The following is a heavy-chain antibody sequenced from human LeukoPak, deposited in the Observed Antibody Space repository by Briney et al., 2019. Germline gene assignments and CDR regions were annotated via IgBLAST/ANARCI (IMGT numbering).Heavy chain of an antibody. D-gene: IGHD2-2*01. Sequence: PGGSLRLSCAASGFTFSSYSMNWVRQAPGKGLEWVSSISSSSSYIYYADSVKGRFTISRDNAKNSLYLQMTSLRAEDTAVYYCARGPGYCSRTSCSPNWFDSWGQGTLVTVSS. V-gene: IGHV3-21*01. CDR3: ARGPGYCSRTSCSPNWFDS. J-gene: IGHJ5*01. CDR1: GFTFSSYS. CDR2: ISSSSSYI.